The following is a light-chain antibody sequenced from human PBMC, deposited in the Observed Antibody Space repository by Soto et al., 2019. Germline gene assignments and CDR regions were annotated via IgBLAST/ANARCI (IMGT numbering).Light chain of an antibody. J-gene: IGLJ2*01. CDR2: EGS. V-gene: IGLV2-23*01. CDR3: CSYAHSTPVV. CDR1: SSNVGSYNL. Sequence: QSALTQPASVSGSPGQSITISCTGTSSNVGSYNLVSWYQQHPGKAPELMIFEGSKRPSGVSNRFSGSKSGNTASLTISGLQPEDEADYYCCSYAHSTPVVFGGGTKLTVL.